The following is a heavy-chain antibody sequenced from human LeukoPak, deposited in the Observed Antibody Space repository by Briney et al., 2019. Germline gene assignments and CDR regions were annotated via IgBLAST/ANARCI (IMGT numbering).Heavy chain of an antibody. Sequence: GGSLRLSCAASGFTFSDYYMSWIRQAPGKGLEWVSYISSSGSTIYYADSVKGRFTISRDNAKNSLYLQMNSLRADDTALYYCAKAGGSYFGSGSYSYSDSWGQGTLVTVSS. CDR2: ISSSGSTI. J-gene: IGHJ4*02. CDR3: AKAGGSYFGSGSYSYSDS. V-gene: IGHV3-11*01. CDR1: GFTFSDYY. D-gene: IGHD3-10*01.